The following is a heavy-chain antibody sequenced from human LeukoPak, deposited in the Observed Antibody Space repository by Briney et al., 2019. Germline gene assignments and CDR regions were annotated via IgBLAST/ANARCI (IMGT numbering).Heavy chain of an antibody. D-gene: IGHD1-26*01. J-gene: IGHJ4*02. CDR3: AREHSGSYVEDYFDY. CDR2: INPSGGST. V-gene: IGHV1-46*01. Sequence: ASVKVSCKASGYTFTSYYMHWVRQAPGQGLEWMGIINPSGGSTSYAQKFQGRVTMTRDTSTSTVYMELSSLRSEDTAVYYCAREHSGSYVEDYFDYWGQGNLVTVSS. CDR1: GYTFTSYY.